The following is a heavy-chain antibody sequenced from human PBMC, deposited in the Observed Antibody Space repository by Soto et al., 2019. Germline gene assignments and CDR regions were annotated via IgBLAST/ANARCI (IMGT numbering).Heavy chain of an antibody. V-gene: IGHV3-23*01. CDR2: ILVDGRT. CDR3: AKATATGGGAFDF. Sequence: XGSLILSCAASGFPCGSYDMTWVRQAPGKGLEWVSTILVDGRTFYVDSVKGRFTISRDNSRNTLYLQMNSLTAGDTALYYCAKATATGGGAFDFCGQGTMVTVSS. CDR1: GFPCGSYD. J-gene: IGHJ3*01. D-gene: IGHD2-8*02.